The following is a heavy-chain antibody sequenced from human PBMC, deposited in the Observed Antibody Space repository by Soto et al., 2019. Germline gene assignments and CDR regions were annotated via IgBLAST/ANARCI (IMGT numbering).Heavy chain of an antibody. V-gene: IGHV3-74*01. Sequence: LRLSCAASGFTFSSYWMHWVRQAPGKGLVWVSRINSDGSSTSYADSVKGRFTISRDNAKNTLYLQMNSLRAEDTAVYYCARGIAAAGILDPWGQGTLVTVSS. CDR1: GFTFSSYW. D-gene: IGHD6-13*01. CDR2: INSDGSST. CDR3: ARGIAAAGILDP. J-gene: IGHJ5*02.